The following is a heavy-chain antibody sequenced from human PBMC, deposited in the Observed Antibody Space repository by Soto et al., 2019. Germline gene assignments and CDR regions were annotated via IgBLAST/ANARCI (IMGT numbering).Heavy chain of an antibody. D-gene: IGHD1-1*01. V-gene: IGHV3-30*04. Sequence: PGGSLRLSCAASGFTFSSYAMHWVRQAPGKGLEWVAVIAYDGRNKYYADSVKGRFTISRDNSKNTLYLQMNSLRIEDTAVYYCARELERVFDYWGQGXLVTVSS. CDR2: IAYDGRNK. CDR1: GFTFSSYA. CDR3: ARELERVFDY. J-gene: IGHJ4*02.